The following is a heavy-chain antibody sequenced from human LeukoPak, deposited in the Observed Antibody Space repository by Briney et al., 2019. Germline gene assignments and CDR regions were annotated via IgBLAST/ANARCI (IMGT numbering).Heavy chain of an antibody. Sequence: GGSLRLSCAASGFTFSTYPMNWARQAPGKGLEWVSSISSGSGYIYYADSVKGRFTISRDNAKNSLYLQMNSLRAEDTAVYYCVRGYGDYGKYYFDSWGQGTLVTVSS. CDR3: VRGYGDYGKYYFDS. CDR2: ISSGSGYI. J-gene: IGHJ4*02. D-gene: IGHD4-17*01. V-gene: IGHV3-21*01. CDR1: GFTFSTYP.